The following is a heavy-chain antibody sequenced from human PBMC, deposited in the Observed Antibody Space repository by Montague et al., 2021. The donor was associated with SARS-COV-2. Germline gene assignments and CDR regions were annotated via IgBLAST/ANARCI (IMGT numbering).Heavy chain of an antibody. Sequence: SLRLSCAASGFTFSSYAMHWVRQAPGKGLEWVAVISYDGSIKYYADSVKGRFTISRDNSKNPLYLQMNSLRAEDTAVYYCARDLGGYFDRWGRGTLVTVSS. D-gene: IGHD1-26*01. CDR3: ARDLGGYFDR. CDR1: GFTFSSYA. J-gene: IGHJ2*01. CDR2: ISYDGSIK. V-gene: IGHV3-30*04.